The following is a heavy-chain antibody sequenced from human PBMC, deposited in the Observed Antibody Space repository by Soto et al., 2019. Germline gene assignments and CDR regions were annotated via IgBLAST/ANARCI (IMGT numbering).Heavy chain of an antibody. CDR1: GFTFSHYW. V-gene: IGHV3-7*01. CDR3: ARIGYSSSSFDY. D-gene: IGHD6-6*01. CDR2: IKEDGSVE. J-gene: IGHJ4*02. Sequence: EVQLVESGGGLVQPGGSLRLSCAASGFTFSHYWMSWVRQAPGKGLQWVANIKEDGSVEYYVDSLKGRFTISRDNTKNSLYLQMNSLRDEDTAVYYCARIGYSSSSFDYWGQGTLVT.